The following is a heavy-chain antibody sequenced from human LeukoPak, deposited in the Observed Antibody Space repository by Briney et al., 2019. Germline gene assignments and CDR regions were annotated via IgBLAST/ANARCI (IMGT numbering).Heavy chain of an antibody. D-gene: IGHD3-16*01. CDR3: ARWGRDLDAFDI. CDR2: ISSSSSYI. CDR1: GFTFSGYS. V-gene: IGHV3-21*01. Sequence: PGGSLRLSCAASGFTFSGYSMNWVRQAPGKGLEWVSSISSSSSYIYYADSVKGRFTISRDNSKNTLYLQMNSLRAEDTAVYYCARWGRDLDAFDIWGQGTMVTVSS. J-gene: IGHJ3*02.